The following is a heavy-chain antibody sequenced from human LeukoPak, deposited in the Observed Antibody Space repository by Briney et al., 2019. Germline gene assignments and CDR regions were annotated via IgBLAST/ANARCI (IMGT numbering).Heavy chain of an antibody. V-gene: IGHV5-51*01. CDR1: GYSFTSYW. CDR2: IYPGDSDT. CDR3: ARCSSGYYYYFDY. Sequence: GASLKISCKGSGYSFTSYWIGWVRQLRGKGLAWMGIIYPGDSDTSYSPSFQGQITISAEKSISTAYLQWSSLKASDTAMYYCARCSSGYYYYFDYWGQGTLVTVSS. J-gene: IGHJ4*02. D-gene: IGHD3-22*01.